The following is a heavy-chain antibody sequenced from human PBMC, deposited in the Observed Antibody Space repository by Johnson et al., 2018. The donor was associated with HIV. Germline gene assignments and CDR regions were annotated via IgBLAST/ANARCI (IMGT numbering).Heavy chain of an antibody. D-gene: IGHD1-26*01. CDR3: ARDPSPIVGATYAFDF. V-gene: IGHV3-64*04. CDR2: IYRGGST. CDR1: GFTFSSYA. J-gene: IGHJ3*01. Sequence: VQLVESGGGLVQPGGSLRLSCAASGFTFSSYAMHWVRQAPGKGLEYVSAIYRGGSTYYSDSVKGRLTISRDNSKNTLYLQMNSMRAEDTAVYYCARDPSPIVGATYAFDFWGQGTMVTVSS.